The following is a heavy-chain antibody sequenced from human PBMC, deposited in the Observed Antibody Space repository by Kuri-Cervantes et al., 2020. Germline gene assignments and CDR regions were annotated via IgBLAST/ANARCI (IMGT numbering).Heavy chain of an antibody. CDR1: GGSFSGYY. Sequence: SETLSLTCAVYGGSFSGYYWSWIRQPPGKGLEWIGEINHSGSTNYNPSLKSRVTISVDTSKNQFSLKLSSVTAADTAVHYCARVRIDYGGNSLSFSRYYYYGMDVWGQGTTVTVSS. V-gene: IGHV4-34*01. CDR3: ARVRIDYGGNSLSFSRYYYYGMDV. D-gene: IGHD4-23*01. CDR2: INHSGST. J-gene: IGHJ6*02.